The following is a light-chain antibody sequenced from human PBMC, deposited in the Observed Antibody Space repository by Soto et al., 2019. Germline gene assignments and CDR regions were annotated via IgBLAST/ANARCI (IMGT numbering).Light chain of an antibody. Sequence: QSPSTLSASVGDRVTITCRASRSISNWLAWYQQRPGIAPKLLIFDASILQSGVPSRFSGSGSGTEFTLTISSLQPEDFATYYCQQLNSYPITFGQGTRLEIK. CDR1: RSISNW. CDR2: DAS. CDR3: QQLNSYPIT. V-gene: IGKV1-5*01. J-gene: IGKJ5*01.